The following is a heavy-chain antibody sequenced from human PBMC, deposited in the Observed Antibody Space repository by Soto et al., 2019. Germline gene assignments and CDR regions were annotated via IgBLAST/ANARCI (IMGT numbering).Heavy chain of an antibody. CDR3: ARTAAAGKYYYGVDV. V-gene: IGHV5-51*01. CDR2: IYPGDSDT. Sequence: GESLKISCKGSGYSFTSYWIGWVRQMPGKGQEWMGIIYPGDSDTRYSPSFQGQVTISADKSISTAYLQWSSLKASDTAIYYCARTAAAGKYYYGVDVWGQGTTVTVSS. CDR1: GYSFTSYW. J-gene: IGHJ6*02. D-gene: IGHD6-13*01.